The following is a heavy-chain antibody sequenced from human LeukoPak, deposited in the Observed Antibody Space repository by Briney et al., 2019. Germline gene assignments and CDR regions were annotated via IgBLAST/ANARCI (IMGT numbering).Heavy chain of an antibody. D-gene: IGHD3/OR15-3a*01. CDR1: GFTFSNSG. J-gene: IGHJ4*02. CDR2: ISYDGSNK. CDR3: AKERGQGLLDPLLAY. V-gene: IGHV3-30*18. Sequence: GGSLRLSCAASGFTFSNSGMHWVRQAPGKGLQWVALISYDGSNKYYGDSVKGRFTISRDTSKNTLYLQMNSLRAEDTAVYYCAKERGQGLLDPLLAYWGQGTLVTVSS.